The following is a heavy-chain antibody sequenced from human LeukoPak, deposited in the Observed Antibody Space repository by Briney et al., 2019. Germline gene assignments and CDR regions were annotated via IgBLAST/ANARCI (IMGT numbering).Heavy chain of an antibody. D-gene: IGHD3-22*01. CDR3: ARQYYYDSSGYYGTVGY. J-gene: IGHJ4*02. CDR2: IYPGDSDT. V-gene: IGHV5-51*01. CDR1: GYSFTSYW. Sequence: GESLKISCKGSGYSFTSYWIGWVRQMPGKGLEWMGIIYPGDSDTRYSPSFQGQVTISADKSISTAYLQRSSLKASDTAMYYCARQYYYDSSGYYGTVGYWGQGTLVTVSS.